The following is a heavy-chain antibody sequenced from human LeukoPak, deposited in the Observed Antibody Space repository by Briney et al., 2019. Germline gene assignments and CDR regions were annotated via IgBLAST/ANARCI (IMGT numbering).Heavy chain of an antibody. CDR1: GFTFSGYY. CDR3: ARDGSDYYDSSGYESGDY. J-gene: IGHJ4*02. CDR2: ISSSGSTM. D-gene: IGHD3-22*01. V-gene: IGHV3-11*04. Sequence: GGSLRLSCAASGFTFSGYYMSWIRQAPGKGLEWVSYISSSGSTMYYAGSVKGRFTTSRDNAKNSLYLQMNSLRAEDTAVYYCARDGSDYYDSSGYESGDYWGQGTLVTVSS.